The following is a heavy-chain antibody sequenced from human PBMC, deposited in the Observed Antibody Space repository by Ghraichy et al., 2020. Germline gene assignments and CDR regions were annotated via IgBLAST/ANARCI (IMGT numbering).Heavy chain of an antibody. D-gene: IGHD6-19*01. V-gene: IGHV1-3*01. J-gene: IGHJ4*02. Sequence: ASVKVSCKEYGYTFTENAIHWGRQAPGQNLEWMGWVNVGNGNTKYSQKFQGRVTFTRETSASTAYLELSSLRFEDTGVNYCARGYTNGWYHDYWGQGILVSGSS. CDR3: ARGYTNGWYHDY. CDR1: GYTFTENA. CDR2: VNVGNGNT.